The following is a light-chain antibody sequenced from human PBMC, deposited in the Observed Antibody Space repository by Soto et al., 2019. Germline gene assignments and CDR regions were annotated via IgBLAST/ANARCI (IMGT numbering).Light chain of an antibody. J-gene: IGLJ3*02. CDR2: DVS. CDR3: CSYAGSYTFPRV. Sequence: QSALTQPRSVSGSPGQSVTISCTGTSGDVGGYNYVSWYQHHPGNAPKLMIYDVSKRPSGVPDRFSGSKSGNTASLTISGLQAEDEADYYCCSYAGSYTFPRVFGGGTKVTVL. V-gene: IGLV2-11*01. CDR1: SGDVGGYNY.